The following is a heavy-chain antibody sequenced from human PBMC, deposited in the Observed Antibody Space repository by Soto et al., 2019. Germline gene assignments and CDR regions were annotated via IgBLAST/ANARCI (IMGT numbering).Heavy chain of an antibody. CDR1: GFTFSSYA. Sequence: EVQLLESGGGLVQPGGSLRLSCAASGFTFSSYAMSWVRQAPGKGLEWVSAISGSGGSTYYADSVKGRFTISRDNSKNTLYLQMNSLRAEDTAVYYCAKDPRLWGRYYYYMDVWGKGTTVTVSS. CDR2: ISGSGGST. V-gene: IGHV3-23*01. D-gene: IGHD3-16*01. J-gene: IGHJ6*03. CDR3: AKDPRLWGRYYYYMDV.